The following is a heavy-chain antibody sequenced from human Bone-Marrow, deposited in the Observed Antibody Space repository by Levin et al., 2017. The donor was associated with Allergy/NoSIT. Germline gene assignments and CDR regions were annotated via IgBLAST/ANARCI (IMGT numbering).Heavy chain of an antibody. CDR2: IWYDGSNK. D-gene: IGHD3-10*01. Sequence: GESLKISCAASGFTFSSYGMHWVRQAPGKGLEWVAVIWYDGSNKYYADSVKGRFTISRDNSKNTLYLQMNSLRAEDTAVYYCARRRVYYGSGSYYNELDYDGMDVWGQGTTVTVSS. V-gene: IGHV3-33*01. CDR1: GFTFSSYG. J-gene: IGHJ6*02. CDR3: ARRRVYYGSGSYYNELDYDGMDV.